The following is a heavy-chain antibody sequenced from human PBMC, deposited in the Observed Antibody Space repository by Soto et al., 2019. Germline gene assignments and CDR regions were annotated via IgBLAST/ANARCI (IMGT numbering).Heavy chain of an antibody. J-gene: IGHJ4*02. CDR3: ARRQSSSWYGL. V-gene: IGHV4-39*01. D-gene: IGHD6-13*01. Sequence: PSDTLSLTCTVSGGSISSSSYYWGWIRQPPGKGLEWIGSIYYSGSTYYNPSLKSRVTISVDTSKNQFSLKLSSVTAADTAVYYCARRQSSSWYGLWGQGTLVTVS. CDR1: GGSISSSSYY. CDR2: IYYSGST.